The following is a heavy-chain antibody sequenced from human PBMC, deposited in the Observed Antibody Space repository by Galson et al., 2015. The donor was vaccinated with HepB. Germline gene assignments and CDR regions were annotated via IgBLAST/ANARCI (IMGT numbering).Heavy chain of an antibody. Sequence: SETLSLTCTVSGGSISSSSYYWGWIRQPPGKGLEWIGSIYYSGSTYYNPSLKSRVTISVDTSKNQFSLKLSSVTAADTAVYYCARFRGGYYVSDAFDIWGQGTMVTVSS. CDR2: IYYSGST. CDR3: ARFRGGYYVSDAFDI. D-gene: IGHD3-3*01. CDR1: GGSISSSSYY. J-gene: IGHJ3*02. V-gene: IGHV4-39*01.